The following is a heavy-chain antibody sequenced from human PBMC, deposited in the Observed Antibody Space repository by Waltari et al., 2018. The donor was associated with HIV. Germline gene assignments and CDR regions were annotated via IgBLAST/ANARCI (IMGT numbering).Heavy chain of an antibody. CDR3: AGAPNGDFSWLDP. V-gene: IGHV4-39*07. J-gene: IGHJ5*02. CDR2: ISYSGSA. CDR1: GASLPSSPSY. D-gene: IGHD4-17*01. Sequence: QLLLQESGPGLVEPAETLSLTCTVSGASLPSSPSYWGWIRQAPGRGLEWIGAISYSGSAYYNPSLESRVTISLDTSKNQFSLKLQSVTAADTAVYYCAGAPNGDFSWLDPWGQGTLVTVSS.